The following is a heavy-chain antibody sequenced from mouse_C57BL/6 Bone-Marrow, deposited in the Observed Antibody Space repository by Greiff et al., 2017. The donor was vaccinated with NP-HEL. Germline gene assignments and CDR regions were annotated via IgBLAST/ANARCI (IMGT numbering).Heavy chain of an antibody. Sequence: QVQLQQSGAELVRPGASVTLSCTASGYTFTDYEMHWVKQTPVHGLEWIGSIVPETGGTAYNQKFKGKAILTADKSSSTAYMELRSLTSEDSAGYYCTRYHGSSYWYFDVWGTGTTVTVSS. CDR3: TRYHGSSYWYFDV. V-gene: IGHV1-15*01. D-gene: IGHD1-1*01. J-gene: IGHJ1*03. CDR2: IVPETGGT. CDR1: GYTFTDYE.